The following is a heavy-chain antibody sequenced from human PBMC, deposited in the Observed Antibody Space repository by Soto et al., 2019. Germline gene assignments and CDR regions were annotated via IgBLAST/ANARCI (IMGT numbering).Heavy chain of an antibody. CDR2: INHSGIT. CDR1: GGSFSGYF. Sequence: SETLSLTCTVSGGSFSGYFWTWIRQPPGKGLEWLAEINHSGITNYNPSVESRVSMSVDTSKNQFSLRLYSVTAADTAVYYCARLLREGILRATTPLGYWGQGTRVTVSS. J-gene: IGHJ4*02. D-gene: IGHD1-26*01. V-gene: IGHV4-34*01. CDR3: ARLLREGILRATTPLGY.